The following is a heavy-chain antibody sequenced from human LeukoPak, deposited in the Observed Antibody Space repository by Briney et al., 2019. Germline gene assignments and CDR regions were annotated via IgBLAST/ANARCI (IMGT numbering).Heavy chain of an antibody. D-gene: IGHD1-26*01. V-gene: IGHV3-7*01. CDR2: IKQDESEK. Sequence: GGSLRLSCAASGFAFGSYSISWVRQAPGKGLEWVANIKQDESEKNYVDSVKGRFTISRDNAKNSLFLQMNSLRVEDTAVYYCARDVAGSLDYWGQGTLVTVSS. J-gene: IGHJ4*02. CDR3: ARDVAGSLDY. CDR1: GFAFGSYS.